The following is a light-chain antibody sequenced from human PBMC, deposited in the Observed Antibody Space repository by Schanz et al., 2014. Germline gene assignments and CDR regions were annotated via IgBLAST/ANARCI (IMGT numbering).Light chain of an antibody. CDR2: WAS. Sequence: DIVMTQSPDSLAVSLGERATINCKSSQSLFSSNNKNYLAWYQQKPGQPPKPLIYWASTRESGVPDRFSGSGSGADFTLTISSLQAEDVAVYYCQQYYSTPYTFGQGTKLEIK. V-gene: IGKV4-1*01. CDR3: QQYYSTPYT. J-gene: IGKJ2*01. CDR1: QSLFSSNNKNY.